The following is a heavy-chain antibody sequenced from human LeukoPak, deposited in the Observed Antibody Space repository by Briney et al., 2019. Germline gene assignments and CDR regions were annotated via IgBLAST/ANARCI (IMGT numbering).Heavy chain of an antibody. CDR1: GGSISSSSYY. CDR3: PSPSPHYSDSSGYFLFY. CDR2: IYHSGST. V-gene: IGHV4-39*01. D-gene: IGHD3-22*01. Sequence: SETLSLTCTVSGGSISSSSYYWAWIRQPPGKGLEWIGFIYHSGSTKCNPSLKIRVTISVYTSKNQFALKLTSVTDADTAVHYCPSPSPHYSDSSGYFLFYWRQAIRVIVSS. J-gene: IGHJ4*02.